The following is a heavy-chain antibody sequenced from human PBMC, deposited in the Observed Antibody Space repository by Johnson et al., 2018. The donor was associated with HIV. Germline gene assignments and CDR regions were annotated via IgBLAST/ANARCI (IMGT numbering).Heavy chain of an antibody. Sequence: AQLVESGGGLVQPGGSLRLSCAASGFSVSSNYVRWVRQAPGKGLEWVSAIGTAGDTYYPGSVKGRFTISRENAKNSLYLQMNSLRAGDTAVYYCARTLSGSYRGWAFDIWGQGTMVTVSS. D-gene: IGHD1-26*01. CDR3: ARTLSGSYRGWAFDI. CDR2: IGTAGDT. J-gene: IGHJ3*02. CDR1: GFSVSSNY. V-gene: IGHV3-13*01.